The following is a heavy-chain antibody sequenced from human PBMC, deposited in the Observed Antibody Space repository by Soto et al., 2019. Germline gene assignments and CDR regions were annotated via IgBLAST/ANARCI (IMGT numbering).Heavy chain of an antibody. CDR3: ARDLSGTGDRGGYYYGMDV. CDR1: GFTFSSYA. V-gene: IGHV3-30-3*01. Sequence: GGSLRLSCAASGFTFSSYAMHWVRQAPGKGLEWVAVISYDGSNKYYADSVKGRFTISRDNSKNTLYLQMNSLRAEDTAVYYCARDLSGTGDRGGYYYGMDVWGQGTTVTVSS. D-gene: IGHD7-27*01. J-gene: IGHJ6*02. CDR2: ISYDGSNK.